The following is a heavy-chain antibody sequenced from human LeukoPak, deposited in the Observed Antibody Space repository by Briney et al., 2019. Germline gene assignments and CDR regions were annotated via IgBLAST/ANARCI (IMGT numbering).Heavy chain of an antibody. J-gene: IGHJ1*01. Sequence: PGGSLRLSCAASGFTFSSYAMNWVRQAPGKGLEWVSAISGSGGGTYYADSVKGRFTISRDNSKNTLYLQMNSLRAEDTALYYCAKSYDSSGYYVPSNFQHWGRGTLVTVSS. CDR2: ISGSGGGT. V-gene: IGHV3-23*01. CDR1: GFTFSSYA. CDR3: AKSYDSSGYYVPSNFQH. D-gene: IGHD3-22*01.